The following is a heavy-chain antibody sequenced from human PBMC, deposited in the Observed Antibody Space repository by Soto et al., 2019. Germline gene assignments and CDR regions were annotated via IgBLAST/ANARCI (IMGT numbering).Heavy chain of an antibody. Sequence: PGGCLGLSCAAYGLAASGSAIHWVRQASGKGLEWVGRIKTKPNSYATAYGESVKGRFIISRDDSTNTAYLHMNSLKTEDTAVYYCSTSPDADCSGSCRNWFDPWGQGTLVTVSS. V-gene: IGHV3-73*01. CDR1: GLAASGSA. D-gene: IGHD2-15*01. CDR3: STSPDADCSGSCRNWFDP. J-gene: IGHJ5*02. CDR2: IKTKPNSYAT.